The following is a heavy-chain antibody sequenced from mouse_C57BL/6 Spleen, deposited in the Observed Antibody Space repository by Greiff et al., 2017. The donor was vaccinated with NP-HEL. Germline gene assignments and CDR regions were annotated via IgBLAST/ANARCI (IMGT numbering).Heavy chain of an antibody. CDR3: AREYYGSSYVRFAY. V-gene: IGHV5-17*01. CDR2: ISSGSSTI. J-gene: IGHJ3*01. Sequence: EVKLVESGGGLVKPGGSLKLSCAASGFTFSDYGMHWVRQAPEKGLEWVAYISSGSSTIYYADTVKGRFTISRDNAKNTLFLQMTSLRCEDTAMYYCAREYYGSSYVRFAYWGQGTLVTVSA. D-gene: IGHD1-1*01. CDR1: GFTFSDYG.